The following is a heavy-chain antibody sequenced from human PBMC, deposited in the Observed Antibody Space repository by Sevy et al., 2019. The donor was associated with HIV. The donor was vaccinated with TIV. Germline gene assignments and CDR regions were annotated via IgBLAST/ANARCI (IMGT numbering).Heavy chain of an antibody. V-gene: IGHV4-39*01. CDR3: AGPILTYNNGWSYYDY. CDR1: GASISSSGYY. J-gene: IGHJ4*02. D-gene: IGHD6-19*01. Sequence: SETLSLTCTVSGASISSSGYYWRWIRQPPGKGLEWLASINYSGITFYNPSLKSRITISADTSKNQFSLDLNSVTAADTAIYYCAGPILTYNNGWSYYDYWDQRTVVTVSS. CDR2: INYSGIT.